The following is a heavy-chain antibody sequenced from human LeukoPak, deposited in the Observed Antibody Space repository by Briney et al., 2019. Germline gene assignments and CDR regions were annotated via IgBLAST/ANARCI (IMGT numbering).Heavy chain of an antibody. Sequence: GGSLRLSCATSKFTFSSYWMSWVRQAPGKGLEWVANIKRDGSEKYYVDSVKGRFTISRDNAKNSLFLQMNSLRAEDTAVYYCGRSVYCSSTSCYYDYWGQGTLVTVSS. CDR3: GRSVYCSSTSCYYDY. D-gene: IGHD2-2*01. CDR1: KFTFSSYW. J-gene: IGHJ4*02. V-gene: IGHV3-7*03. CDR2: IKRDGSEK.